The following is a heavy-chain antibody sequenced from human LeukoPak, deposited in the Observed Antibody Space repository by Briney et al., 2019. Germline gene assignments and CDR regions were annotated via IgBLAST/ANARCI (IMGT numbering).Heavy chain of an antibody. CDR2: IWYDGSNK. CDR3: AREVGFWFDP. V-gene: IGHV3-33*01. Sequence: GGSLRLSCTASGFSFSSHGMHWVRQAPGKGLEWVAIIWYDGSNKYYADSVKGRFTISRDNSQNTLYLQMNSLRAEDTVVYYCAREVGFWFDPWGQGTLVTVSS. D-gene: IGHD1-26*01. J-gene: IGHJ5*02. CDR1: GFSFSSHG.